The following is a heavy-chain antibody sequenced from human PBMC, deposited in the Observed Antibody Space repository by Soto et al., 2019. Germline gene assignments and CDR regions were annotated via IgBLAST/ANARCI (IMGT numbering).Heavy chain of an antibody. Sequence: PSETLSLTCAVYGGSFSGYYWTRIRQPPGKGLEWIGEINHSGTINFNPSLKSRLTISLDTSKKHFSLKLSSVTDADTAAYYCARADRTLVTSYSLDVWGQGTTVTVS. CDR2: INHSGTI. D-gene: IGHD2-21*02. V-gene: IGHV4-34*01. CDR1: GGSFSGYY. J-gene: IGHJ6*02. CDR3: ARADRTLVTSYSLDV.